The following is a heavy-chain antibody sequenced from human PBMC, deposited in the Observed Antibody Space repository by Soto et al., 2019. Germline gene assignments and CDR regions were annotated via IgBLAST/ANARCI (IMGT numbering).Heavy chain of an antibody. CDR2: IYYSGST. CDR3: ARPGYSSSGFDY. D-gene: IGHD6-13*01. CDR1: VGSISSSSYY. J-gene: IGHJ4*02. Sequence: PSETLSLTCTVSVGSISSSSYYWGWILQPPGKGLEWIGSIYYSGSTYYNPSLKSRVTISVDTSKNQFSLRLSSVTAADTAVYYCARPGYSSSGFDYWGQGTLVTVSS. V-gene: IGHV4-39*01.